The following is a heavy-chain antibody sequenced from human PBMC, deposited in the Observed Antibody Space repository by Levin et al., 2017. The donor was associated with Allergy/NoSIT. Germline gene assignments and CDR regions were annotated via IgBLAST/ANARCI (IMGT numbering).Heavy chain of an antibody. CDR2: INHSGST. V-gene: IGHV4-34*01. D-gene: IGHD2-2*02. J-gene: IGHJ4*02. CDR3: ARVDIVVVPAAISRAHPAQIDY. Sequence: SETLSLTCAVYGGSFSGYYWSWIRQPPGKGLEWIGEINHSGSTNYNPSLKSRVTISVDTSKNQFSLKLSSVTAADTAVYYCARVDIVVVPAAISRAHPAQIDYWGQGTLVTVSS. CDR1: GGSFSGYY.